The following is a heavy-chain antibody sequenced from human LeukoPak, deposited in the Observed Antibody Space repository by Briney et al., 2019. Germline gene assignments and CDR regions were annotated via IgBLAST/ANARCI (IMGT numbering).Heavy chain of an antibody. CDR1: GGSISSSSYY. V-gene: IGHV4-39*01. J-gene: IGHJ4*02. D-gene: IGHD5-24*01. Sequence: PSETLSLTCTVSGGSISSSSYYWGWIRHPPGKGLEWIGSIYYSGSTYYNPSLKSRVTISVDTSKNQFSLKLSSVTAADTAVYYCAIIKDGLQTFDYWGQGTLVTVSS. CDR2: IYYSGST. CDR3: AIIKDGLQTFDY.